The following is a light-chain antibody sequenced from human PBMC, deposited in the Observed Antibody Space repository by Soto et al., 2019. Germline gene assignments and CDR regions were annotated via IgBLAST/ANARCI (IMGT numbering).Light chain of an antibody. CDR3: AAWDDSLSGRYV. CDR2: RNN. CDR1: SSNIGSNY. V-gene: IGLV1-47*01. Sequence: QSVLTQPPSASWTPGQRVTISCSGSSSNIGSNYVYWYQQLPGTAPKLLIYRNNQQPSGVPDRFSGSKSGTSASLAISGLRSEDEADYYCAAWDDSLSGRYVFGTGTKVTVL. J-gene: IGLJ1*01.